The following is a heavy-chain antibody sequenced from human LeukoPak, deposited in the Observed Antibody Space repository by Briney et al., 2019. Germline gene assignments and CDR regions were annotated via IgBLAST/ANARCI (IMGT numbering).Heavy chain of an antibody. D-gene: IGHD1-1*01. J-gene: IGHJ6*02. CDR1: GGSFSGYY. CDR2: INHSGST. CDR3: ARAGSELEYPWGYYYYYGMDV. V-gene: IGHV4-34*01. Sequence: SETLSLTCAVYGGSFSGYYWSWLRQPPGKGLEWIGEINHSGSTNYNPSLKSRVTISVGTSKNQFSLKLSSVTAADTAVYYCARAGSELEYPWGYYYYYGMDVWGQGTTVTVSS.